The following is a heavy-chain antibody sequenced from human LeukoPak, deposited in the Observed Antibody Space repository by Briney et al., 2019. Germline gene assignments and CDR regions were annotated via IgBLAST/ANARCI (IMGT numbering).Heavy chain of an antibody. V-gene: IGHV3-53*01. J-gene: IGHJ4*02. Sequence: GGSLRLSCAASGFTVSSNYMSWVRKAPGKGLEWVSVIYSGGRTYYADSVKGRFTISRDNSKNTLYLQMNSLRAEDTAVYYCARSSGSYLYFDNWGQGTLVTVSS. CDR3: ARSSGSYLYFDN. CDR2: IYSGGRT. CDR1: GFTVSSNY. D-gene: IGHD1-26*01.